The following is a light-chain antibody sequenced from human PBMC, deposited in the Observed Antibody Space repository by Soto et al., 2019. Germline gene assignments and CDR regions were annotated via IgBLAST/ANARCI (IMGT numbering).Light chain of an antibody. J-gene: IGKJ5*01. CDR3: QQYNDYIT. CDR1: QSISTW. Sequence: DIQMTQSPSSLSASVGDRVTIPCRASQSISTWLAWYQQKPGKAPKLLIYAASTLENGVPTRFSGTGSETEFTLTVSSLQPDDSATYYCQQYNDYITFGQGTLLEIK. CDR2: AAS. V-gene: IGKV1-5*01.